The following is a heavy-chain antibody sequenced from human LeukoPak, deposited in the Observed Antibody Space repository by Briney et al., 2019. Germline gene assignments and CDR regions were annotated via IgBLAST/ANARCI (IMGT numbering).Heavy chain of an antibody. CDR3: TRGRGGTIDRGYMDY. CDR1: GYTFINYG. J-gene: IGHJ4*02. CDR2: MNSNTGNT. Sequence: ASVKVSCKASGYTFINYGIXWVRXXXXXXXXXXXXMNSNTGNTGYAQRFQGRVTMTRDTSRSTAYMELSSLGSEDTAVYYCTRGRGGTIDRGYMDYWGQGTLVTVSS. V-gene: IGHV1-8*01. D-gene: IGHD1-1*01.